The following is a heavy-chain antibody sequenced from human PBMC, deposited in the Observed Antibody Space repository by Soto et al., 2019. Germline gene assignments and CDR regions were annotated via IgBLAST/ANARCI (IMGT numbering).Heavy chain of an antibody. CDR2: IYWDDDK. CDR3: AHAGDYDLLTFDH. CDR1: GFSLSTYHMG. J-gene: IGHJ4*02. Sequence: QITLKESGPTLVRPAQTLTLTCDFSGFSLSTYHMGVAWIRQPPGQALEWLALIYWDDDKRYSPSLKDRLAISKGTSSNQVVLTITNMEPGDTATYFCAHAGDYDLLTFDHWGPGTLVTVSS. V-gene: IGHV2-5*02. D-gene: IGHD4-17*01.